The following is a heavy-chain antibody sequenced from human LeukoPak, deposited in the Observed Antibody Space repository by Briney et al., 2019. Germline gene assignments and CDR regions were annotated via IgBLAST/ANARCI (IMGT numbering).Heavy chain of an antibody. D-gene: IGHD3-3*01. Sequence: SETLSLTCTVSGGSISMYYWSWIRQPPGKGLEWIGYIYYSGSTNYNPSLKSRVTISVDTSKNHFSLKLSSVTAAYTAVYYSARAGQGDFWSGLRYFDYWGQGTLVTVSS. CDR3: ARAGQGDFWSGLRYFDY. CDR1: GGSISMYY. CDR2: IYYSGST. J-gene: IGHJ4*02. V-gene: IGHV4-59*01.